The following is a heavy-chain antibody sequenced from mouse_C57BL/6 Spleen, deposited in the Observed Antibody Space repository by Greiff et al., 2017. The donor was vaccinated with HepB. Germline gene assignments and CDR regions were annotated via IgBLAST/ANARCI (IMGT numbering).Heavy chain of an antibody. CDR3: ARHEGVPQLGGLWFAY. Sequence: VKLQESGAELVKPGASVKLSCKASGYTFTEYTIHWVKQRPGQGLEWIVWFYPGSGSTKYNEKFKDKATLTADKSSSTVYMELSRLTSEDSAVYFCARHEGVPQLGGLWFAYWGQGTLVTVSA. J-gene: IGHJ3*01. CDR1: GYTFTEYT. D-gene: IGHD4-1*02. CDR2: FYPGSGST. V-gene: IGHV1-62-2*01.